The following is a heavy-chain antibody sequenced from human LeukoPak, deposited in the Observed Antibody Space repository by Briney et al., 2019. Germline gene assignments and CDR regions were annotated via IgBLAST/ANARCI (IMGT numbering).Heavy chain of an antibody. J-gene: IGHJ5*02. CDR2: ISYDGSNK. V-gene: IGHV3-30*03. CDR3: APLGMVRGVTGNWFDP. CDR1: GFTFSSYG. Sequence: GGSLRLSCAASGFTFSSYGMHWVRQAPGKGLEWVAVISYDGSNKYYADSVKGRFTISRDNSKNTLYLQMNSLRAEDTAVYYCAPLGMVRGVTGNWFDPWGQGTLVTVSS. D-gene: IGHD3-10*01.